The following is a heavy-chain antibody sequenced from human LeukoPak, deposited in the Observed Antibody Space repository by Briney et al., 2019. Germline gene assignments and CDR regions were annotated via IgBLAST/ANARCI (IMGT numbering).Heavy chain of an antibody. V-gene: IGHV4-59*08. CDR3: ARHPYYDSSGYSE. CDR2: IYYSGST. Sequence: TSQTLSLTCTVSGGSISSYYWSWIRQPPGKGLEWIGYIYYSGSTNYNPSLKSRVTISVDTSKNQFSLKLSSVTAADTAVYYCARHPYYDSSGYSEWGQGTLVTVSS. D-gene: IGHD3-22*01. CDR1: GGSISSYY. J-gene: IGHJ4*02.